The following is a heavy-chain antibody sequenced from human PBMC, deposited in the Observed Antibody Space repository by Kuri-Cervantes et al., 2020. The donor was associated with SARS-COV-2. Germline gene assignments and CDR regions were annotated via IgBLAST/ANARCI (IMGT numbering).Heavy chain of an antibody. D-gene: IGHD3-22*01. CDR2: IYYSGST. Sequence: GSLRLSCAASGFTFSSYAMHWIRQPPGKGLEWIGSIYYSGSTYYNPSLKSRVTISVDTSKNQFSLKLSSVTAADTAVYYCARDLGYYDSSGYYYYYMDVWGKGTTVTVSS. CDR3: ARDLGYYDSSGYYYYYMDV. J-gene: IGHJ6*03. V-gene: IGHV4-39*02. CDR1: GFTFSSYA.